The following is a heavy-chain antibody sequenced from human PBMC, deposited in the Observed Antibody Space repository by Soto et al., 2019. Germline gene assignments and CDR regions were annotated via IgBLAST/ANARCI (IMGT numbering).Heavy chain of an antibody. CDR2: ISVSGGST. CDR3: AINTRYDPPDY. V-gene: IGHV3-23*01. Sequence: EVQLLESGGGLVQPGGSLRLSCAASGFTFSSYAMSWVRQAPGKGLAWVSGISVSGGSTYYADSVKGRFTISRDNSKNTLYLQMNRLRAEDTAVYYCAINTRYDPPDYWGQGTLVTVSS. J-gene: IGHJ4*02. D-gene: IGHD3-16*01. CDR1: GFTFSSYA.